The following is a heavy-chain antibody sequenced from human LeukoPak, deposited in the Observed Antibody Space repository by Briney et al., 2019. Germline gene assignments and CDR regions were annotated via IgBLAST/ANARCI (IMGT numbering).Heavy chain of an antibody. D-gene: IGHD2-2*01. CDR1: GFTFSDYY. Sequence: PGGSLRLSCAASGFTFSDYYMSWIRQAPGKGLEWVSYISSSSSYTNYADSVKGRFTISRDNAKNSLYLQMNSLRAEDTAVYYCARSGSIAVVVPVATLVDYWGQGTLVTVSS. CDR3: ARSGSIAVVVPVATLVDY. CDR2: ISSSSSYT. V-gene: IGHV3-11*03. J-gene: IGHJ4*02.